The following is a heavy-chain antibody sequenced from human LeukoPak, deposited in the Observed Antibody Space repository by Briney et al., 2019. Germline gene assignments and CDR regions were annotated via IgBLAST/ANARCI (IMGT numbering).Heavy chain of an antibody. CDR1: GGTFSSYA. CDR2: IIPIFGTA. D-gene: IGHD2-2*01. CDR3: ARGAAAHGGEFNWFDP. J-gene: IGHJ5*02. V-gene: IGHV1-69*13. Sequence: SVKVSCTASGGTFSSYAISWVRQAPGQGLEWMGGIIPIFGTANYAQKFQGRVTITADESTSTAYMELSSLRSEDTAVYYCARGAAAHGGEFNWFDPWGQGTLVTVSS.